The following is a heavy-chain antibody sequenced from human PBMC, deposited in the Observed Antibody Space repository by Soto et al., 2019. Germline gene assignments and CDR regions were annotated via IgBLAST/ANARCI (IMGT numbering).Heavy chain of an antibody. CDR1: GYTFTGYY. Sequence: ASVKVSCKASGYTFTGYYMHWVRQAPGQGLEWMGWINPNSGGTNYAQKFQGWVTMTRDTSISTAYMELSRLRSDDTAVYYCARDSGYSGYDLYYGMDFWGQGTTVTVSS. D-gene: IGHD5-12*01. CDR3: ARDSGYSGYDLYYGMDF. V-gene: IGHV1-2*04. J-gene: IGHJ6*02. CDR2: INPNSGGT.